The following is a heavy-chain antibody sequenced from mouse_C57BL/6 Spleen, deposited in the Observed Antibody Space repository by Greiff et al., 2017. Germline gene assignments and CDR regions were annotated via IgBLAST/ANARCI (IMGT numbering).Heavy chain of an antibody. CDR1: GFTFSDYG. J-gene: IGHJ1*03. CDR3: ARVYYSNYGGYVDV. CDR2: ISSGSSTI. D-gene: IGHD2-5*01. Sequence: EVMLVESGGGLVKPGGSLKLSCAASGFTFSDYGMHWVRQAPEMGLEWVAYISSGSSTIYYADTVKGRFTISRDNAKNTLFLQMTSLRSEDTAMYYCARVYYSNYGGYVDVWGTGTTVTVSS. V-gene: IGHV5-17*01.